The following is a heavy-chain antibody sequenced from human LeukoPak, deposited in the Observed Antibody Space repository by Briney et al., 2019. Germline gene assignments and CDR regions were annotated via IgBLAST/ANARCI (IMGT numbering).Heavy chain of an antibody. CDR3: ARDPYSGYDRSLDV. CDR2: INGDGSST. V-gene: IGHV3-74*01. D-gene: IGHD5-12*01. CDR1: GFTFSSYW. J-gene: IGHJ6*02. Sequence: PGGSLRLSCAASGFTFSSYWMHWARQAPGKGLVWVSRINGDGSSTNYADSVRGRFTISRDNAKNTLYLQMNSLRAEDTAVFYCARDPYSGYDRSLDVWGQGTTVTVSS.